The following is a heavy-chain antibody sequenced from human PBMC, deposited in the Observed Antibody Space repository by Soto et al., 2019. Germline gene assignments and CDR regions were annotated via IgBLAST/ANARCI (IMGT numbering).Heavy chain of an antibody. V-gene: IGHV3-11*05. Sequence: GGSLRLSCAAPGFTFSDYYMSWIRQAPGKGLEWVSYISSSSSYTNYADSVKGRFTISRDNAKNSLYLQMNSLRAEDTAVYYCARDHHRYSGYDYVDYWGQGTLVTVSS. D-gene: IGHD5-12*01. CDR1: GFTFSDYY. CDR2: ISSSSSYT. J-gene: IGHJ4*02. CDR3: ARDHHRYSGYDYVDY.